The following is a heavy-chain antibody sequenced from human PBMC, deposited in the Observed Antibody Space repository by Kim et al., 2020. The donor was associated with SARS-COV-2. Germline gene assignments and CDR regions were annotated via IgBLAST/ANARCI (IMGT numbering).Heavy chain of an antibody. Sequence: GGSLRLSCAASGFTFSSYAMSWVRQAPGKGLEWVSAISGSGGSTYYADSVKGRFTISRDNSKNTLYLQMNSLRAEDTAVYYCAKDLITMVRGVIITSEGFDYWGQGTLVTVSS. V-gene: IGHV3-23*01. CDR3: AKDLITMVRGVIITSEGFDY. CDR1: GFTFSSYA. CDR2: ISGSGGST. J-gene: IGHJ4*02. D-gene: IGHD3-10*01.